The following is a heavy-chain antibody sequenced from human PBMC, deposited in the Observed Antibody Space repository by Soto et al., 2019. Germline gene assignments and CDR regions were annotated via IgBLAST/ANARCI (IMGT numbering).Heavy chain of an antibody. CDR2: IKQDGSEK. CDR3: ARDQEDYGFDY. Sequence: GVPLRLSCAASGFTFSSYWMSRVRQAQGKGLEWVANIKQDGSEKYYVDSVKGRFTISRDNAKNSLYLQMNSLRAEDTAVYYCARDQEDYGFDYWGQGTLVTVSS. D-gene: IGHD4-17*01. V-gene: IGHV3-7*01. J-gene: IGHJ4*02. CDR1: GFTFSSYW.